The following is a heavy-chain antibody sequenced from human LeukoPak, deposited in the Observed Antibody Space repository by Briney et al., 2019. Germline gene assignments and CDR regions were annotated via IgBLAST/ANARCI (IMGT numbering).Heavy chain of an antibody. D-gene: IGHD6-19*01. CDR1: GFTFSDYY. V-gene: IGHV3-11*04. CDR2: ISGSGSTI. CDR3: AKGAVAGTGNNWFDP. Sequence: GGSLRLSCAASGFTFSDYYMSWIRQAPGKGLEWVSYISGSGSTIYYADSVKGRFTISRDNSKNTLYLQMNSLRAEDTAVYHCAKGAVAGTGNNWFDPWGQGTLVTVSS. J-gene: IGHJ5*02.